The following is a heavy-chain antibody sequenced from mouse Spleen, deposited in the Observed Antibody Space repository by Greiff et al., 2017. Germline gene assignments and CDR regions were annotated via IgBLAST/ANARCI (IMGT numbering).Heavy chain of an antibody. CDR2: INPGSGGT. CDR1: GYAFTNYL. J-gene: IGHJ2*01. Sequence: VKLQESGAELVRPGTSVKVSCKASGYAFTNYLIEWVKQRPGQGLEWIGVINPGSGGTNYNEKFKGKATLTADKSSSTAYMQLSSLTSDDSAVYFCARGDGYDDFDYWGQGTTLTVSS. V-gene: IGHV1-54*01. D-gene: IGHD2-2*01. CDR3: ARGDGYDDFDY.